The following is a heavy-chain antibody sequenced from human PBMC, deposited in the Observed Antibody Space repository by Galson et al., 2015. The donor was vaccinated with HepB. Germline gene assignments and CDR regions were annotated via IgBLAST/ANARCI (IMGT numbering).Heavy chain of an antibody. D-gene: IGHD3-22*01. CDR1: GGSISSYY. J-gene: IGHJ3*02. V-gene: IGHV4-59*08. Sequence: SETLSLTCTVSGGSISSYYWSWIRQPPGKGLEWIGYIYYSGSTNYNPSLKSRVTISVDTSKNQFSLKLSSVTAADTAVYYCARHYYDSSGYYPVGPYAFDIWGQGTMVTVSS. CDR3: ARHYYDSSGYYPVGPYAFDI. CDR2: IYYSGST.